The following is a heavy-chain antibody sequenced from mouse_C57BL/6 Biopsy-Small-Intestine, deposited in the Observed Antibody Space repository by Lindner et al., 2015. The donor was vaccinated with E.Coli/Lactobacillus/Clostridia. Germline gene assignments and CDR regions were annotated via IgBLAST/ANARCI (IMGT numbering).Heavy chain of an antibody. D-gene: IGHD1-1*01. CDR2: IDPANGNT. CDR1: GFNIKDDY. V-gene: IGHV14-3*02. Sequence: VQLQESGAELVRPGASVKLSCTASGFNIKDDYIHWVKQRPEQGLEWIGRIDPANGNTKYVPKFQDKATITADTSSNTAYLQLSSLTSEDTAVYYCAKGPYYYDGSYYAMDYWGQGTSVTVSS. J-gene: IGHJ4*01. CDR3: AKGPYYYDGSYYAMDY.